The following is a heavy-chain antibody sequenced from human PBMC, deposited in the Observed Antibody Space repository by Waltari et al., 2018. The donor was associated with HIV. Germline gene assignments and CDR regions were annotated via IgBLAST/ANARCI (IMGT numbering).Heavy chain of an antibody. CDR1: GGPITSSSNF. CDR2: IYHDGST. CDR3: ASSYTYSVWGAFDT. Sequence: QMQLQESGPRLVKPSETLSLTCTVSGGPITSSSNFWGRIRPPPEKGLEWIGSIYHDGSTHYDPSLKDPSLKSRVTISLDTSKNLFSLELTSVTATDTAIYYCASSYTYSVWGAFDTWGQGTMVTVSS. D-gene: IGHD6-19*01. V-gene: IGHV4-39*02. J-gene: IGHJ3*02.